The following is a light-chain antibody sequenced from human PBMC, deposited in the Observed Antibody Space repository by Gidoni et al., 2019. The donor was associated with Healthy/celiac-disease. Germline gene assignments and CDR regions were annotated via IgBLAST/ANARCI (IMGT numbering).Light chain of an antibody. CDR3: QKYNSAPPLT. CDR1: LGISNY. V-gene: IGKV1-27*01. Sequence: DIQMTPSPSSLSAAVGDRVTITCRASLGISNYLAWYQQKPGKVPKLLIYAASTLQSGVPSRFSGSGSGTDFTRTISSLQPEDDATYYCQKYNSAPPLTSGGXTKVEIK. CDR2: AAS. J-gene: IGKJ4*01.